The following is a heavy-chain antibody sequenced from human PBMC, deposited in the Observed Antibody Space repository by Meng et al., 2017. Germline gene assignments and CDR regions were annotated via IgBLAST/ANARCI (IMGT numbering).Heavy chain of an antibody. V-gene: IGHV1-8*03. CDR2: MNPNSSNT. CDR3: ARGRVGDIVATIVGANYYYYYGMDV. D-gene: IGHD5-12*01. J-gene: IGHJ6*02. Sequence: ASVKVSCKASGYTFTSYDINWVRQATGQGLEWMGWMNPNSSNTGYAQKFQGRVTITRNTSISTAYMELSSLRSEDTAVYYCARGRVGDIVATIVGANYYYYYGMDVWGQGPRSPSP. CDR1: GYTFTSYD.